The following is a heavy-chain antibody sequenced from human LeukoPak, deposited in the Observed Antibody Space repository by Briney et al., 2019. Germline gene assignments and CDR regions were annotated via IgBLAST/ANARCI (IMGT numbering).Heavy chain of an antibody. D-gene: IGHD1-14*01. Sequence: SQTLSLTCTVSGVSISSGSYYWSWIRQPAGKGLEWIGRIYTSGSTNYNPSLKSRVTISVDTSKNQFSLKLSSVTAADTAVYYCARDQATEYNWFDPWGQGTLVTVSS. CDR2: IYTSGST. J-gene: IGHJ5*02. V-gene: IGHV4-61*02. CDR3: ARDQATEYNWFDP. CDR1: GVSISSGSYY.